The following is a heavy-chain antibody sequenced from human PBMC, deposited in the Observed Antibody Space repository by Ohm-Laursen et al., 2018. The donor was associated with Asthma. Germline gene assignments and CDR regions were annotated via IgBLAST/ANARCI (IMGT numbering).Heavy chain of an antibody. J-gene: IGHJ4*02. CDR2: IYYTGNT. V-gene: IGHV4-31*03. CDR3: VREDFDWPPGYCDY. D-gene: IGHD3-9*01. Sequence: TLSLTCTVSGDSISSGDNYWSWIRQHPGKGLEWIAYIYYTGNTYYNPSLKSRITMSVDTSKNQFSLRLSSVTAADTAVYCCVREDFDWPPGYCDYWGQGTLVTVSS. CDR1: GDSISSGDNY.